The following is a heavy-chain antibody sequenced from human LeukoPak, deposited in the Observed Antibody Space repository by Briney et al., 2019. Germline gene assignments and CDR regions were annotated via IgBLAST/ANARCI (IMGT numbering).Heavy chain of an antibody. D-gene: IGHD2-2*01. V-gene: IGHV3-7*01. CDR1: GFTFSSYW. J-gene: IGHJ6*02. CDR3: ARDIVVVPAVTSIYYYGMDV. Sequence: GGSLRLSCAASGFTFSSYWMSWVRQAPGKGLEWVANIKQDGSEKYYVDSVKGRFTISRDNAKNSLYLQMNSLRAEDTAVYYCARDIVVVPAVTSIYYYGMDVWGQGTTVTVSS. CDR2: IKQDGSEK.